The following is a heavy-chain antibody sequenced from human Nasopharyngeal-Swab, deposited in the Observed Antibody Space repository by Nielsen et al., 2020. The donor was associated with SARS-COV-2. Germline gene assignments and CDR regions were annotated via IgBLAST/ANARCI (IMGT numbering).Heavy chain of an antibody. CDR3: ARVGQWLGYYYYGMDV. CDR1: GFTVSSNY. D-gene: IGHD6-19*01. Sequence: GGSLRLSCAASGFTVSSNYMSWVRQAPGKGLERVSLIYSGGSTYYADSVKGRFTVSRDNSKNTLYLQMNSLRAEDTAVYYCARVGQWLGYYYYGMDVWGQGTTVTVSS. V-gene: IGHV3-53*01. CDR2: IYSGGST. J-gene: IGHJ6*02.